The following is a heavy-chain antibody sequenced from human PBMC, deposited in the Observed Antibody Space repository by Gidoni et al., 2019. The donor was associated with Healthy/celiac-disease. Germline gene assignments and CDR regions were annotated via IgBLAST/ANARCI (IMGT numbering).Heavy chain of an antibody. CDR2: INHSGST. J-gene: IGHJ4*02. Sequence: QVQLQQWGAGRLKPSETLSLTCAVYGWSFSGYYWSWIRQPPGKGLEWIGEINHSGSTNYNPSLKSRVTISVDTSKNQFSLKLSSVTAADTAVYYCARGLGGYSSGWYGYWGQGTLVTVSS. CDR1: GWSFSGYY. D-gene: IGHD6-19*01. CDR3: ARGLGGYSSGWYGY. V-gene: IGHV4-34*01.